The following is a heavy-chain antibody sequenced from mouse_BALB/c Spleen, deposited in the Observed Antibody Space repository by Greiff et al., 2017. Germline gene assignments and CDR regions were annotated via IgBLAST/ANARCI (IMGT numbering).Heavy chain of an antibody. J-gene: IGHJ3*01. CDR1: GFNIKDTY. V-gene: IGHV14-3*02. CDR2: IDPANGNT. CDR3: TRGRNTYDEGVFAY. Sequence: VHVKQSGAELVKPGASVKLSCTASGFNIKDTYMHWVKQRPEQGLEWIGRIDPANGNTKYDPKFQGKATITADTSSNTAYLQLSSLTSEDTAVYYCTRGRNTYDEGVFAYWGQGTLVTVSA. D-gene: IGHD2-14*01.